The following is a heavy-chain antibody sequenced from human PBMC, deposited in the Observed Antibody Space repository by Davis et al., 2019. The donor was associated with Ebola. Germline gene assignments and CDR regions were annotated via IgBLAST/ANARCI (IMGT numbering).Heavy chain of an antibody. J-gene: IGHJ4*02. CDR2: ISSNGGST. D-gene: IGHD3-16*01. Sequence: GSLKISCAASGFTFSSYAMHWVRQAPGKGLEYVSAISSNGGSTYYANSVKGRFTISRDNSKNTLYLQMGSLRAEDMAVYYCARGRGPSYFDYWGQGTLVTVSS. CDR1: GFTFSSYA. V-gene: IGHV3-64*01. CDR3: ARGRGPSYFDY.